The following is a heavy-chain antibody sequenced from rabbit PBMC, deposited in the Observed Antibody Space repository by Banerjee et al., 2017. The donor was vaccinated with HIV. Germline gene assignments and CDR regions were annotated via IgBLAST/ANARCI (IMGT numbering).Heavy chain of an antibody. CDR2: IYSSTGTT. Sequence: QEQLEESGGGLVQPEGSLTLTCTASGFTLSSTDYMCWVRQAPGKGLEWIGCIYSSTGTTYYASWAKGRFTISKTSSTTVTLQMTSLTAADTATYFCARSGSWIDFNLWGPGTMV. D-gene: IGHD1-1*01. J-gene: IGHJ4*01. CDR1: GFTLSSTDY. V-gene: IGHV1S45*01. CDR3: ARSGSWIDFNL.